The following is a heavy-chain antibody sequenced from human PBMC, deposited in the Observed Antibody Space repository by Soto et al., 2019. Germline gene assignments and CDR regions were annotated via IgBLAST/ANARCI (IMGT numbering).Heavy chain of an antibody. D-gene: IGHD2-8*01. V-gene: IGHV4-30-4*01. Sequence: ASETLSLTCTVSGGSISSGDYYWSWIRQPPGKGLEWIGYILYSGTTNYNPSLESRLTIPVDTSKNQFSLKLTSVTAADTAVYYCARNGALDYWGRGTLVTVSS. CDR2: ILYSGTT. CDR3: ARNGALDY. J-gene: IGHJ4*02. CDR1: GGSISSGDYY.